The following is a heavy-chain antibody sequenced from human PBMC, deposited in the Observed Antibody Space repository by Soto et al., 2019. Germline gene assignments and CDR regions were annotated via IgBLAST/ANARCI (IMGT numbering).Heavy chain of an antibody. CDR2: IKPDGSEK. CDR1: GFTFSSYW. CDR3: ARVVRNYYESSGYDY. J-gene: IGHJ4*02. Sequence: PGGSLRLSCAAAGFTFSSYWMSWVRQAPGKGLEWVANIKPDGSEKWYVDSVKGRFTISRDNAKKSLYLQMNSLRAEDTAVYYCARVVRNYYESSGYDYWGQGA. V-gene: IGHV3-7*02. D-gene: IGHD3-22*01.